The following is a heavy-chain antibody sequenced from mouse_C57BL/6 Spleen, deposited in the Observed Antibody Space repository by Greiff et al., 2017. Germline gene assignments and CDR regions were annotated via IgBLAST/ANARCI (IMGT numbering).Heavy chain of an antibody. V-gene: IGHV3-1*01. Sequence: VQLQQSGPGMVKPSQSLSLTCTVTGYSITSGYDWHWIRHFPGNKLEWMGYISYSGSTNYNPSIKSRISITHDTSKNHFFLKLNSVTTEDTATYYCARDSSGYRFAYWGQGTLVTVSA. J-gene: IGHJ3*01. D-gene: IGHD3-2*02. CDR1: GYSITSGYD. CDR2: ISYSGST. CDR3: ARDSSGYRFAY.